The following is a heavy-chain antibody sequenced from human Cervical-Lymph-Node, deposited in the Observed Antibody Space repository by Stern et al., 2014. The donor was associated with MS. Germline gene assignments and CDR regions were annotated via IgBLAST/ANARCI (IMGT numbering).Heavy chain of an antibody. CDR1: GGSISSYY. Sequence: QLQLQESGPGLVKPSETLSLTCTVSGGSISSYYWSWIRQPPGKGLEWIGYIYYSGSTNYNPSLKSRVTISVDTSKNQFSLKLSSVTAADTAVYYCARDSQWANYFDYWGQGTLVTVSS. D-gene: IGHD1-26*01. J-gene: IGHJ4*02. V-gene: IGHV4-59*01. CDR2: IYYSGST. CDR3: ARDSQWANYFDY.